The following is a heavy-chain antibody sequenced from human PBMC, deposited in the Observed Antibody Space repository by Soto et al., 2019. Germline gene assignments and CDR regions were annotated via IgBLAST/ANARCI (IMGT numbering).Heavy chain of an antibody. CDR3: ARHGFGTLHGLVDV. J-gene: IGHJ6*02. V-gene: IGHV4-59*08. D-gene: IGHD3-10*01. CDR1: GDSLTNYY. Sequence: QVQLQESGPGLVKPSETLSLTCTVPGDSLTNYYCSWFRQPPGKGLEWIGYIQYSGYSAYDLSLKRRVTMSMDTSKTQFSLMLESVTATDTAVYYCARHGFGTLHGLVDVWGQGTTVIVSS. CDR2: IQYSGYS.